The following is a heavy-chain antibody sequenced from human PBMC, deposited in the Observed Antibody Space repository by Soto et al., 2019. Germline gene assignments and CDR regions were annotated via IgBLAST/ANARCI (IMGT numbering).Heavy chain of an antibody. J-gene: IGHJ4*02. D-gene: IGHD3-9*01. Sequence: SGPTLVKPTQTLTLTCTFSGFSLSTSGVGVGWIRQPPGKALEWLALIYWDDDKRYSPSLKSRLTITKDTSKNQVVLTMTNMDPVDTATYYCARYSSPLRYFDWLPSYYFDYWGQGTLVTVSS. CDR3: ARYSSPLRYFDWLPSYYFDY. CDR1: GFSLSTSGVG. V-gene: IGHV2-5*02. CDR2: IYWDDDK.